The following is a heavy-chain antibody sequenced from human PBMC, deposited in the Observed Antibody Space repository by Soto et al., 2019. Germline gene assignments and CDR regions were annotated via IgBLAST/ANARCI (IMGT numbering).Heavy chain of an antibody. CDR3: ARGGRGSYYGY. D-gene: IGHD1-26*01. Sequence: QVQLQESGPGLVKPSETLSLTCTVSGGSISSYYWSWIRQPPGKGLEWIGYIYYSGSTNYNPSLKSRATISVDTSKNQFSLKLSSVTAADTAVYYCARGGRGSYYGYWGQGTLVTVSS. J-gene: IGHJ4*02. CDR1: GGSISSYY. CDR2: IYYSGST. V-gene: IGHV4-59*01.